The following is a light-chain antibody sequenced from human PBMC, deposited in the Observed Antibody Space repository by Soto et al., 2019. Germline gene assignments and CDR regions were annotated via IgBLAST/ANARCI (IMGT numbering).Light chain of an antibody. V-gene: IGKV3-20*01. J-gene: IGKJ3*01. CDR2: GAS. CDR3: QQYGSSPGFT. Sequence: EIVLTQSPGPLSLSPGERATFSCRASQSVSSSYLAWYQQKPGQAPRLLIYGASSRATGIQDRFSGSGSGADITLTISSLEPEDFAVYYCQQYGSSPGFTFGPGTNVDIK. CDR1: QSVSSSY.